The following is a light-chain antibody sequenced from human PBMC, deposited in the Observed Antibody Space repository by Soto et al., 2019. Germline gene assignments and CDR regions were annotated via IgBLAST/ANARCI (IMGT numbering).Light chain of an antibody. CDR3: DSYTSSRAYV. CDR1: SSDVGGYNY. J-gene: IGLJ1*01. CDR2: EVS. Sequence: QSVLTQPASVSGSPGQSITISCTVTSSDVGGYNYVSWYQQQACKAPKLIIHEVSNRPSGVSNRFSGSKSGNTASLTISGLQAEDEADYYCDSYTSSRAYVFGIGTKGTVL. V-gene: IGLV2-14*01.